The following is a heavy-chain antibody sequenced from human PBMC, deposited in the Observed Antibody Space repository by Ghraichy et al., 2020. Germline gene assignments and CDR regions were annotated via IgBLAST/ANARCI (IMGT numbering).Heavy chain of an antibody. CDR2: IYYSGSS. V-gene: IGHV4-39*01. D-gene: IGHD2-2*01. CDR1: GGSISSSSYY. Sequence: ETLSLTCTVSGGSISSSSYYWGWIRQPPGKGLEWIGSIYYSGSSYYNPSLKSRVTISVDTSKNQLSLKLSSVTAADTAVYYCARLIPDIVVVPTARGWFDPWGQGTLVTVSS. J-gene: IGHJ5*02. CDR3: ARLIPDIVVVPTARGWFDP.